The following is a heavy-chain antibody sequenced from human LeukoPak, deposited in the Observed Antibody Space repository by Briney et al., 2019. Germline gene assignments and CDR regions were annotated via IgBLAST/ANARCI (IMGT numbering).Heavy chain of an antibody. CDR3: ARVEGYDFWSGYFSDYYYMDV. Sequence: GGSLRLSCAASGFTFSSYWMSWVRQAPGKGLEWVANIKQDGSEKYYVDSVRGRFTISRDNAKSSLYLQMNSLRAEDTAVYYCARVEGYDFWSGYFSDYYYMDVWGKGTTVTVSS. J-gene: IGHJ6*03. CDR1: GFTFSSYW. CDR2: IKQDGSEK. D-gene: IGHD3-3*01. V-gene: IGHV3-7*01.